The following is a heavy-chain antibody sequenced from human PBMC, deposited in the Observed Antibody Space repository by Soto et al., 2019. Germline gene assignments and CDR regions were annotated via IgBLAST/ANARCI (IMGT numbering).Heavy chain of an antibody. Sequence: PGGSLRLSCAASGFTFSSYWMSWFRQAPGKGLEWVANIKQDGSEKYYVDSVKGRFTISRDNAKNSLYLQMNSLRAEDTAVYYCARSIAARLNWFDPWGQGTLVT. CDR2: IKQDGSEK. D-gene: IGHD6-6*01. J-gene: IGHJ5*02. V-gene: IGHV3-7*01. CDR3: ARSIAARLNWFDP. CDR1: GFTFSSYW.